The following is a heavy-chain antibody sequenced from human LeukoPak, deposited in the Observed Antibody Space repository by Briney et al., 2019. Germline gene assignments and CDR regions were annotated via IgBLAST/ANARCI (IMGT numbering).Heavy chain of an antibody. J-gene: IGHJ4*02. V-gene: IGHV4-4*07. CDR1: GGSISSYY. D-gene: IGHD4-23*01. Sequence: SETLSLTCTVSGGSISSYYWSWIRQPAGKGLQWIGRMYTSGSTNYNPSLKSRVTMSVDTSKNQFSLRLSSVTAADTAMYYCARVLSGGNSGAHYWGQGTLVTVSS. CDR2: MYTSGST. CDR3: ARVLSGGNSGAHY.